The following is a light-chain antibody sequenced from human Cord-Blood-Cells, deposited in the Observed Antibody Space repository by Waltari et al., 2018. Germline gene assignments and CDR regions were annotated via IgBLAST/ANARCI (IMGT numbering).Light chain of an antibody. J-gene: IGKJ4*01. Sequence: EIVLTQSPATLSLSPGDRATLSCRASQSVSSYLAWYQQKPGQAPRLHIYDASNRATGIPARFSGSGSGTDVTLTISSLEPEDFAVYYCQQRSNWPLTFGGGTKVEIK. V-gene: IGKV3-11*01. CDR3: QQRSNWPLT. CDR1: QSVSSY. CDR2: DAS.